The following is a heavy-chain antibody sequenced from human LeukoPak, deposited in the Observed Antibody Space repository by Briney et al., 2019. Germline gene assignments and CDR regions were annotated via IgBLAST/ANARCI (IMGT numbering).Heavy chain of an antibody. V-gene: IGHV4-30-2*01. J-gene: IGHJ5*02. CDR1: GGSISSGGYY. CDR3: ARKSGSPAAIPNWFDP. Sequence: SQTLSLTCTVSGGSISSGGYYWSWIRQPPGKGLEWIGYIYHSGSTYYNPSLKSRVTISVDRSKNQFSLKLSSVTAADTAAYYCARKSGSPAAIPNWFDPWGQGTLVTVSS. CDR2: IYHSGST. D-gene: IGHD2-2*01.